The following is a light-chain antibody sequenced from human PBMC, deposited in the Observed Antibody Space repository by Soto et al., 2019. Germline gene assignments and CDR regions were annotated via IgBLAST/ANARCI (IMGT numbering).Light chain of an antibody. J-gene: IGKJ1*01. V-gene: IGKV3-20*01. CDR2: GAS. Sequence: NVLTASPSTLSFSTGERATLTCRASESVSTNLAWYQQNPGQAPRLLVYGASDRATGIPDRFSGCGSGTDFTHTISRLEPEDFAVYYWRRYGSSGTFGQGTKVDIK. CDR1: ESVSTN. CDR3: RRYGSSGT.